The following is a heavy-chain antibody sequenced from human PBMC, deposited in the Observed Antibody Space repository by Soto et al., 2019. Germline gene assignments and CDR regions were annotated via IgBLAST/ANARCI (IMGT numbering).Heavy chain of an antibody. CDR1: GYTFISYY. V-gene: IGHV1-46*01. CDR3: ARDQSSGWYRLYYYYGMDV. Sequence: ASVKVSCKASGYTFISYYLHWMRQAPGQGLEWMGLINPSGGITRYAQKFQGRVTVTSDTSTSTVYMELSSLTSDDTAVYYCARDQSSGWYRLYYYYGMDVWGQGTTVTVS. D-gene: IGHD6-19*01. J-gene: IGHJ6*02. CDR2: INPSGGIT.